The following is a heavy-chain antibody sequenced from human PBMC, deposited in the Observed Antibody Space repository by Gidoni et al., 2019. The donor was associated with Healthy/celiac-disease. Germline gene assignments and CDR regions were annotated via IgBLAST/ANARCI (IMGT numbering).Heavy chain of an antibody. D-gene: IGHD3-22*01. CDR3: ARDRYRVTMIVVFGPINGDAFDI. CDR1: GFTFSSYS. V-gene: IGHV3-48*02. J-gene: IGHJ3*02. Sequence: EVQLVESGGGLVQPGGSLRLSCAASGFTFSSYSMNWVRQAPGKGLEWVSYISISSSTRYYADSVKGRFTISRDNAKNSLYLQMNSLGDEDTAVYYCARDRYRVTMIVVFGPINGDAFDIWGQGTMVTVSS. CDR2: ISISSSTR.